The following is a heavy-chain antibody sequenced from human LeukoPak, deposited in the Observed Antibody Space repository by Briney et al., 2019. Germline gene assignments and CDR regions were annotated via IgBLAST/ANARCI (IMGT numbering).Heavy chain of an antibody. Sequence: SLKVSCKASGCTFSSYAISWVRQAPGQGLEWMGGIIPIFGTANYAQKFQGRVTITADESTSTAYMELSSLRSEDTAVYYCASGGTLEYDFWSGPGFDYWGQGTLVTVSS. D-gene: IGHD3-3*01. CDR3: ASGGTLEYDFWSGPGFDY. J-gene: IGHJ4*02. CDR2: IIPIFGTA. V-gene: IGHV1-69*13. CDR1: GCTFSSYA.